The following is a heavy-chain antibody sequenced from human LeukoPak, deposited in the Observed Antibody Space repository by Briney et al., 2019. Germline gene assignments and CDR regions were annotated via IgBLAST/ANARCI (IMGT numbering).Heavy chain of an antibody. D-gene: IGHD5-24*01. Sequence: PVRVSCTASGHTVVSYDIKRVRQAAGHGLEWMGQMTPNSGNTDYAQTFQGRVTLAQNPSITTDDMELSSLRSQKTAVYYCARGIEMSASPWGQGTLVTVSS. CDR3: ARGIEMSASP. V-gene: IGHV1-8*01. CDR1: GHTVVSYD. J-gene: IGHJ4*02. CDR2: MTPNSGNT.